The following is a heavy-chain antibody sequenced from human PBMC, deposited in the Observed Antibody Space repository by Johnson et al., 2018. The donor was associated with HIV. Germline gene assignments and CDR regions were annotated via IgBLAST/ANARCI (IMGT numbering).Heavy chain of an antibody. D-gene: IGHD3-10*01. J-gene: IGHJ3*02. CDR1: GFTFSSYA. CDR2: ISGSGGST. V-gene: IGHV3-23*04. CDR3: ARDVASVYGSGDHAFDI. Sequence: VQLVESGGGLVQPGGSLRLSCAASGFTFSSYAMSWVHQAPGKGLEWVSAISGSGGSTYYADSVKGRFTISRDNSKNTLYLQMGRLRVEDMAVYYCARDVASVYGSGDHAFDIWGQGTMVTVSS.